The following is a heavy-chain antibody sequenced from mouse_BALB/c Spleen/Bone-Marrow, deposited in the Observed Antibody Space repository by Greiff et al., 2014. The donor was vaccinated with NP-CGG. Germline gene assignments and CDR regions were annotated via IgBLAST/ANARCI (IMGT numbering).Heavy chain of an antibody. V-gene: IGHV14-3*02. Sequence: EVHLVESGAELVKPGASVKLSCTASGFNIKDTYMHWVKQRPEQGLEWIGRFDPANGNTKYDPKFQGKATITADTSSNTAYLQLSSLTSEDTAVYYCARLITTDYWGQGTTLTVSS. J-gene: IGHJ2*01. CDR2: FDPANGNT. CDR3: ARLITTDY. CDR1: GFNIKDTY. D-gene: IGHD2-4*01.